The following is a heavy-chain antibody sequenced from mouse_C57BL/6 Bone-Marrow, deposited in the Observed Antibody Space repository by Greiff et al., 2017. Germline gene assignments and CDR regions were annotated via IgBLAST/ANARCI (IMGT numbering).Heavy chain of an antibody. V-gene: IGHV1-50*01. J-gene: IGHJ2*01. CDR2: IDPSDSYT. CDR1: GYTFTSYW. Sequence: VQLVESGAELVKPGASVKLSCKASGYTFTSYWMQWVKQRPGQGLEWIGEIDPSDSYTNYNQKFKGKATLTVDTSSSTAYMQLSSLTSEDSAVYYCARLGSFVDYWGQGTTLTVSS. CDR3: ARLGSFVDY.